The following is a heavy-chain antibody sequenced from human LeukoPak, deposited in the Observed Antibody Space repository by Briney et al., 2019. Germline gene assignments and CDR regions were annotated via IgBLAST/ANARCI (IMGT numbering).Heavy chain of an antibody. J-gene: IGHJ4*02. Sequence: GGSLRLSCAASGFTFSSYALHWVRQGPGKGLEWVGIISYDGTNKNLADSVNGRFTISRDNSKSTLYLQMNSLRAEDTAIYYCARDYGSGLTKWYYLDSWGQGTLVTVSS. CDR1: GFTFSSYA. CDR3: ARDYGSGLTKWYYLDS. D-gene: IGHD3-10*01. V-gene: IGHV3-30*04. CDR2: ISYDGTNK.